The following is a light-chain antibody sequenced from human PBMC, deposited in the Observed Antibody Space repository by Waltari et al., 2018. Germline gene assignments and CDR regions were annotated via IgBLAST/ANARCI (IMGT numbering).Light chain of an antibody. CDR3: TSYTSSSTFV. V-gene: IGLV2-14*01. CDR1: SSEVGDDHY. CDR2: DVN. J-gene: IGLJ3*02. Sequence: SALTQPASVSASPGQSNSISCNEASSEVGDDHYVSWYQPQPGKAPKHIIYDVNKRPSGVSNRFSAAKSGNTASLTISGLQPEDEADYYCTSYTSSSTFVFGGGTKLTVL.